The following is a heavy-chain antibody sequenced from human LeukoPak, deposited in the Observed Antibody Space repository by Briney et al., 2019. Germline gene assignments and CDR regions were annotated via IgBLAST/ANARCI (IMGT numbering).Heavy chain of an antibody. CDR1: EYTFTDYA. Sequence: GASVTVSCKASEYTFTDYAINWVRQAPGQRLEWMGWINAGNGNTRYSQRFQGRVTITRDTSASTAYMELSSLRSEDTAVYYCARDPIGSRWPYYFDYWGQGTLVTVSS. V-gene: IGHV1-3*01. J-gene: IGHJ4*02. CDR2: INAGNGNT. CDR3: ARDPIGSRWPYYFDY. D-gene: IGHD6-13*01.